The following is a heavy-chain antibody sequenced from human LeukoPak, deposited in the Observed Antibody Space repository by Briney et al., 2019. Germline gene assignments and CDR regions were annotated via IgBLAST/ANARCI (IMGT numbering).Heavy chain of an antibody. Sequence: ASVKVSCKASGYTFTSYAMHWVRQAPGQRLEWMGWINAGNGNTKYSQKFQGRVTITRDTSASTAYVELSSLRSEGTAVYYCARDHEEKVAGPYYFDYWGQGTLVTVSS. J-gene: IGHJ4*02. V-gene: IGHV1-3*01. D-gene: IGHD6-19*01. CDR1: GYTFTSYA. CDR2: INAGNGNT. CDR3: ARDHEEKVAGPYYFDY.